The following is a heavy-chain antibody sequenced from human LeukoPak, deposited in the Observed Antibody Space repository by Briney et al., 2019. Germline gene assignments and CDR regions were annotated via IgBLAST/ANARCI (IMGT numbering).Heavy chain of an antibody. CDR1: GYTFTSYG. CDR2: ISAYNGNT. Sequence: GASVKVSCKASGYTFTSYGISWVRQAPGQGLEWMGWISAYNGNTNYAQKLQGRVTMTTDTSTSTAYMELRGLRSDDTAVYYCARDGNGYSYGLTYYWGQGTLVTVSS. V-gene: IGHV1-18*01. CDR3: ARDGNGYSYGLTYY. D-gene: IGHD5-18*01. J-gene: IGHJ4*02.